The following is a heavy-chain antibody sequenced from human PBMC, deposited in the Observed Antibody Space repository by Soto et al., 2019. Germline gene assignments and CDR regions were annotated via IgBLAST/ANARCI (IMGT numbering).Heavy chain of an antibody. D-gene: IGHD6-19*01. CDR2: INAGNGNT. CDR3: ARDLKFDPYSSCQDEIYYYYYGMDV. V-gene: IGHV1-3*01. CDR1: GYTFTSYA. Sequence: ASVKVSCKASGYTFTSYAMHWVRQAPGQRLEWMGWINAGNGNTKYSQKFQGRVTITRDTSASTAYMELSSLRSEDTAVYYCARDLKFDPYSSCQDEIYYYYYGMDVWGQGTTVTVSS. J-gene: IGHJ6*02.